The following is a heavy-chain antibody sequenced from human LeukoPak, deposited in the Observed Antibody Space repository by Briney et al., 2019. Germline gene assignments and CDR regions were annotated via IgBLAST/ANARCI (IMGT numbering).Heavy chain of an antibody. CDR2: INTNTGNP. D-gene: IGHD3-3*01. CDR3: ARGFGSYYDFWSGYRPVFDY. Sequence: GASVNVSCKASGYTFTSYAMNWVRQAPGQGLEWMGWINTNTGNPTYAQGFTGRFVFSLDTSVSTAYLQISSLKAEDTAVYYCARGFGSYYDFWSGYRPVFDYWGQGTLVTVSS. J-gene: IGHJ4*02. CDR1: GYTFTSYA. V-gene: IGHV7-4-1*02.